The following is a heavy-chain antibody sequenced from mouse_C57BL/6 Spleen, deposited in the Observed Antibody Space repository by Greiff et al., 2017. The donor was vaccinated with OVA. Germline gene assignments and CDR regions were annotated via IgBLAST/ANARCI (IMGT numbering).Heavy chain of an antibody. J-gene: IGHJ4*01. CDR1: GYTFTSYW. D-gene: IGHD1-1*01. V-gene: IGHV1-69*01. Sequence: VQLQQPGAELVMPGASVKLSCKASGYTFTSYWMHWVKQRPGQGLEWIGEIDPSDSYTNYNQKFKGKSTLTVDKSSSTAYMQLSSLTSEDSAVYDCARNYYGSSHAMDYWGQGTSVTVSS. CDR3: ARNYYGSSHAMDY. CDR2: IDPSDSYT.